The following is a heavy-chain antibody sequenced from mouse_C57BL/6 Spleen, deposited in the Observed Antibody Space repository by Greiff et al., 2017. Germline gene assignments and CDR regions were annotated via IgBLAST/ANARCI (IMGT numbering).Heavy chain of an antibody. CDR2: IDPSDSET. D-gene: IGHD2-5*01. J-gene: IGHJ4*01. V-gene: IGHV1-52*01. CDR1: GYTFTSYW. Sequence: QVQLKQPGAELVRPGSSVKLSCKASGYTFTSYWMHWVKQRPIQGLEWIGNIDPSDSETHYNQKFKDKATLTVDKSSSTAYMQLSSLTSEDSAVYYCARREYSNSDGYYYAMDYWGQGTSVTVSS. CDR3: ARREYSNSDGYYYAMDY.